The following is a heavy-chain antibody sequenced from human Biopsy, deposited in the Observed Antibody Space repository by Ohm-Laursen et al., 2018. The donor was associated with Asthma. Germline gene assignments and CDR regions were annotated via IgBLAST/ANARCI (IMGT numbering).Heavy chain of an antibody. V-gene: IGHV1-69*01. Sequence: SSVKVSCKASGDSFSNYAISWVRQAPGQGLEWMGGLIPVLGTPDHAQMFEGRVTITADESTSTAYLELSSLRSEDTAVYYCARWGIQGVRFWGMEVWGQGTTVTVSS. CDR3: ARWGIQGVRFWGMEV. CDR1: GDSFSNYA. CDR2: LIPVLGTP. D-gene: IGHD3-10*01. J-gene: IGHJ6*02.